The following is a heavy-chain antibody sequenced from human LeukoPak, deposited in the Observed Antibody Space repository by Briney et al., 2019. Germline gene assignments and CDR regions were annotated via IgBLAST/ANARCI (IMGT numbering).Heavy chain of an antibody. CDR2: ISSSNSLI. J-gene: IGHJ4*02. CDR3: ARVPGDY. D-gene: IGHD3-10*01. CDR1: GFTFRSYS. V-gene: IGHV3-21*01. Sequence: PGGSLRLSCAASGFTFRSYSMNWVRQAPGQGLEWVSSISSSNSLIYYAGSVKGRFTISRDNSKNSLYLQMNSLRAEDTAVYYCARVPGDYWGQGTLVTVSS.